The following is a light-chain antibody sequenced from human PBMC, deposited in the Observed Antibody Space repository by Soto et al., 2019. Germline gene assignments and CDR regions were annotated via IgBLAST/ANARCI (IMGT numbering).Light chain of an antibody. CDR1: QSVSSN. Sequence: EIVMTQYPATLSVSPGERATLSCRASQSVSSNFAWYQQKPGQSPRLLINGASTRATGIPARFSGSGSGTEFTLTISSLQSEDFAVYYCQQYNNWPPTFGQGTKVEFK. J-gene: IGKJ1*01. V-gene: IGKV3-15*01. CDR3: QQYNNWPPT. CDR2: GAS.